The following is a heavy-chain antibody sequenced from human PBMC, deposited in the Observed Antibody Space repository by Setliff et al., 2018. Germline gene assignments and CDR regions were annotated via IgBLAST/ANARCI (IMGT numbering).Heavy chain of an antibody. J-gene: IGHJ5*01. D-gene: IGHD3-10*01. V-gene: IGHV3-53*05. Sequence: GGALMTSRAASTFILGNYSMHWVREPPGKRLGWVSIIFNDGSTYYADSVKGRVTISRDISTSTPYLHVNSLRAEDTAVYYCARDRGGTNPWFDSWGQGTLVTVSS. CDR2: IFNDGST. CDR1: TFILGNYS. CDR3: ARDRGGTNPWFDS.